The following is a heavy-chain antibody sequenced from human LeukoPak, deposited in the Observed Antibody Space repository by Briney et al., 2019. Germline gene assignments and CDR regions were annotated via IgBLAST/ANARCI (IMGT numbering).Heavy chain of an antibody. CDR2: IYTSGST. D-gene: IGHD4-23*01. Sequence: SETLSLTCTVSGGSISSYYWSWIRQPPGKALEWIGYIYTSGSTNYNPSLKSRVTISVDTSKNQFSLKLSSVTAADTAVYYCARLDYGGNSNLFDPWGQGTLVTVSS. J-gene: IGHJ5*02. CDR1: GGSISSYY. V-gene: IGHV4-4*09. CDR3: ARLDYGGNSNLFDP.